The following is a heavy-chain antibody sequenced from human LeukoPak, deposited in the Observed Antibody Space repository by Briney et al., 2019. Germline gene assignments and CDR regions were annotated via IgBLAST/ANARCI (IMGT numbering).Heavy chain of an antibody. V-gene: IGHV3-11*05. CDR2: ISSSTSYT. J-gene: IGHJ4*02. Sequence: GGSLRLSCAASGFTFSDYYMSWIRQAPGKGLEWVSYISSSTSYTNYADSLKGRFTISRDNAKSSLYLQMNSLRAEDTAVYYCARGSMRMTTAGLVDYWGQGTLVTVSS. CDR3: ARGSMRMTTAGLVDY. CDR1: GFTFSDYY. D-gene: IGHD6-13*01.